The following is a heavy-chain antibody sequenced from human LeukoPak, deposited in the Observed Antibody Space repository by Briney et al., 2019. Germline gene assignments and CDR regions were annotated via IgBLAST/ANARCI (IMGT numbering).Heavy chain of an antibody. CDR3: ARRLYDSGWYLDY. CDR1: GYNFSTYW. V-gene: IGHV5-51*01. Sequence: GESLKISCKGSGYNFSTYWIGWARQMPGKGLEWMGIIYPSDSDTRYSPSFQGQVTISADKSISTAYLQWSSLKASDTAMYYCARRLYDSGWYLDYWGQGTLVTVSS. J-gene: IGHJ4*02. D-gene: IGHD6-19*01. CDR2: IYPSDSDT.